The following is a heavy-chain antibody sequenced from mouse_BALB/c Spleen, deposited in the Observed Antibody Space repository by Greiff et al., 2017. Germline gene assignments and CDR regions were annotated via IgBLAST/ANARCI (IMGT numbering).Heavy chain of an antibody. V-gene: IGHV14-4*02. CDR3: NNYGYNYYAMDY. CDR1: GFNIKDYY. Sequence: EVQLVESGAELVRSGASVKLSCTASGFNIKDYYMHWVKQRPEQGLEWIGWIDPENGDTEYAPKFQGKATMTADTSSNTAYLQLSSLTSEDTAVYYCNNYGYNYYAMDYWGQGTSVTVSS. CDR2: IDPENGDT. D-gene: IGHD1-2*01. J-gene: IGHJ4*01.